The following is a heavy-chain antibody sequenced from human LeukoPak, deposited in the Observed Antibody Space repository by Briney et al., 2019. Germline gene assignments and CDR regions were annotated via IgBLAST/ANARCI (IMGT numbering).Heavy chain of an antibody. Sequence: SETLSLTCAVYGVSFSGYYWSWIRQPPGKGLEWIGEINHSGSTNYNPSLKSRVTISVDTSKNQFSLKLNSVTAADTAVYYCARGGPLGYCSSTSCSNLNYYYYYGMDVWGQGTTVTVSS. CDR3: ARGGPLGYCSSTSCSNLNYYYYYGMDV. CDR1: GVSFSGYY. J-gene: IGHJ6*02. V-gene: IGHV4-34*01. D-gene: IGHD2-2*01. CDR2: INHSGST.